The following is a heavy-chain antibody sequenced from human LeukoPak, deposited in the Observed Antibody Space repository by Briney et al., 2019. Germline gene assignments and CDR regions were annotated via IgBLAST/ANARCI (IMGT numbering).Heavy chain of an antibody. CDR1: GGSISSYY. CDR2: IYYSGTT. Sequence: KPSETLSLTCTVSGGSISSYYWSWMRQPPGKGLEWVGYIYYSGTTYYNPSLQSRVTISIDTSKNQFSLKLSSVTAADTAVYYCARQGNLVPAAMNVFDVWGQGTMVTVSS. J-gene: IGHJ3*01. D-gene: IGHD2-2*01. V-gene: IGHV4-59*08. CDR3: ARQGNLVPAAMNVFDV.